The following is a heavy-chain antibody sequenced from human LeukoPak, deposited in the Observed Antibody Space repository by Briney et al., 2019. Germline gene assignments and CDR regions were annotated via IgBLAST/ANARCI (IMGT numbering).Heavy chain of an antibody. D-gene: IGHD4-11*01. CDR2: INPNSGGT. J-gene: IGHJ4*02. CDR3: ARALFGNYGRVFFSEFDS. Sequence: ASVKVSCKASGYTFTGYYMHWVRQAPGQGLEWMGWINPNSGGTNYAQKFQGRVTMTRDTSISTAYMELSSLRSEDTAVYYCARALFGNYGRVFFSEFDSWGQGTLVTVSS. V-gene: IGHV1-2*02. CDR1: GYTFTGYY.